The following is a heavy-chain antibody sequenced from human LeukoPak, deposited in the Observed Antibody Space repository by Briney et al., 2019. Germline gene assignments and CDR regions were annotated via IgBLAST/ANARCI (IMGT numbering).Heavy chain of an antibody. CDR2: ISGSGSST. J-gene: IGHJ4*02. CDR1: GFSFSTYG. Sequence: GGSLRLSCAASGFSFSTYGMSWVRQAPGKGLEWVSGISGSGSSTYYADSVKGRFTISRDNSKNTLYLQMNSLRAEDTAVYYCASEGYGGNSYFDYWSQGTLVTVSS. V-gene: IGHV3-23*01. D-gene: IGHD4-23*01. CDR3: ASEGYGGNSYFDY.